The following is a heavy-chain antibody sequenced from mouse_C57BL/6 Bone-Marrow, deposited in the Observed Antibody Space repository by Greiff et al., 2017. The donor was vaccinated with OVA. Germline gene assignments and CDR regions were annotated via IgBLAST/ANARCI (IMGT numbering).Heavy chain of an antibody. Sequence: DVKLVESGGGLVKPGGSLKLSCAASGFTFSSYAMSWVRQTPEKRLEWVATISDGGSYTYYPDNVKGRFTISRDNAKNNLYLQMSHLKSEDTAMYYGARRDGSSYGYFDVWGTGTTVTVSS. CDR3: ARRDGSSYGYFDV. CDR2: ISDGGSYT. J-gene: IGHJ1*03. V-gene: IGHV5-4*03. CDR1: GFTFSSYA. D-gene: IGHD1-1*01.